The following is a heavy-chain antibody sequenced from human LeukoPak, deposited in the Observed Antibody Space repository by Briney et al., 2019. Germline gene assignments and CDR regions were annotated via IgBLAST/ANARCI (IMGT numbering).Heavy chain of an antibody. V-gene: IGHV3-30*18. CDR2: ISYDGSNE. J-gene: IGHJ4*02. D-gene: IGHD1-7*01. CDR3: AKNRVVFNWNYAYYFDY. Sequence: GGSLRLSCAASGFTFSTYGMHWVRQAPGKGLEWVAFISYDGSNEYYADSVKGRFTISRDNSKNTLYLQMNSLRAEDTALYYCAKNRVVFNWNYAYYFDYWGQGTLVTASS. CDR1: GFTFSTYG.